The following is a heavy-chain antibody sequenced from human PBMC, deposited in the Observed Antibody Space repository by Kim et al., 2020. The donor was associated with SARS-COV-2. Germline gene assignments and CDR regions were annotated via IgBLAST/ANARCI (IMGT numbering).Heavy chain of an antibody. V-gene: IGHV3-23*01. Sequence: GGSLRLSCAASGFTFSSSAMSWVRQAPGKGLEWVSSISGGGGSTYYADSVKGRFTISRDNSKNTLYLQMNSLRAVDTAVYYCAKPLVGGTAPDYWGQGTLVTVSS. J-gene: IGHJ4*02. CDR1: GFTFSSSA. CDR3: AKPLVGGTAPDY. D-gene: IGHD1-26*01. CDR2: ISGGGGST.